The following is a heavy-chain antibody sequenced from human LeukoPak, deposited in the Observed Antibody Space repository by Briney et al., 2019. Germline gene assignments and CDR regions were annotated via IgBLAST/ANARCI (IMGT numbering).Heavy chain of an antibody. CDR3: AKGRGGLIVVAPAARIDY. CDR2: ISGSGGST. V-gene: IGHV3-23*01. CDR1: GFTFSSYA. D-gene: IGHD2-2*01. Sequence: GGSLRLSCAASGFTFSSYAMSWVRQAPGKGLEWVSAISGSGGSTYYADSVKGRFTISRDNSKNTLYLQMNSLRAEDTAVYYCAKGRGGLIVVAPAARIDYWGQGTLVTVSS. J-gene: IGHJ4*02.